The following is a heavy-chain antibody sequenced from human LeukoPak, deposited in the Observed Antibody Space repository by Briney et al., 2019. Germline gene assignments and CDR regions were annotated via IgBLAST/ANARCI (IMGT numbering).Heavy chain of an antibody. CDR1: EFTFSHYW. V-gene: IGHV3-21*01. D-gene: IGHD6-13*01. CDR2: ISSSSSYI. CDR3: ARDPSGGSSSWYHSLFFDY. J-gene: IGHJ4*02. Sequence: GGSLRLSCAASEFTFSHYWMYWVRQAPGKGLEWVSSISSSSSYIYYADSVKGRFTISRDNAKNSLYLQMNSLGAEDTAVYYCARDPSGGSSSWYHSLFFDYWGQGTLVTVSS.